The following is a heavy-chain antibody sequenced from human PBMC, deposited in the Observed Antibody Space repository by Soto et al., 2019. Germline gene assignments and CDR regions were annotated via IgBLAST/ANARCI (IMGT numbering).Heavy chain of an antibody. CDR3: ARIDYGDYGWFDP. CDR2: IYYSGST. Sequence: QLQLQESGPGLVKPSETLSLTCTVSGGSISSSSYYWGWIRQPPGKGLEWIGSIYYSGSTYYNPSLKSRVTISVDTSKNQFSRKLSSVTAADTAVYYCARIDYGDYGWFDPWGQGTLVTVSS. V-gene: IGHV4-39*01. D-gene: IGHD4-17*01. J-gene: IGHJ5*02. CDR1: GGSISSSSYY.